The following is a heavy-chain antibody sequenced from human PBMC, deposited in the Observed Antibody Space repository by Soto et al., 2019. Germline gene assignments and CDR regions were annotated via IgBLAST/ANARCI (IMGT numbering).Heavy chain of an antibody. J-gene: IGHJ5*01. CDR1: GGTFNSDT. V-gene: IGHV1-69*02. CDR2: INSILGIS. Sequence: QVQLVQSGAEVKEPGSSVKVSCKASGGTFNSDTINWVRQAPGQGLEWMGRINSILGISNNAQKFQGRIAITADKSTNSGYMELSSLTSEDTAGYYCARGPVRGMGGDSWGQGTLVTVSS. CDR3: ARGPVRGMGGDS. D-gene: IGHD3-16*01.